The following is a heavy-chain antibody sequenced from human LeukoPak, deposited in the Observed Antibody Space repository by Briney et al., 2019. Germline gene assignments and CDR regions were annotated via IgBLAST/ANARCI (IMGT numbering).Heavy chain of an antibody. CDR3: ARVKGSSSWALLFDY. D-gene: IGHD6-13*01. CDR1: GYTFTSYD. CDR2: MNPNSGNT. J-gene: IGHJ4*02. Sequence: ASVKVSCKASGYTFTSYDINWVRQATGQGLEWMGWMNPNSGNTGYAQKFQGRVTMTRDTPISTAYMELSSLRSEDTAVYYCARVKGSSSWALLFDYWGQGTLVTVSS. V-gene: IGHV1-8*01.